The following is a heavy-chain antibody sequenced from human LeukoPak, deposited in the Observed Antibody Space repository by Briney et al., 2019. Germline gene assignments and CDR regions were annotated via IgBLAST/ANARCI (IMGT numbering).Heavy chain of an antibody. D-gene: IGHD2-2*02. Sequence: GGSLRLSCAASGFTFSSYSMNWVRQAPGKGLEWVSEISTSGGSTYYADSVKGRFTISRDNSKNTLYLQMNSLRAEDTAVYYCAKGHCSSTSCYTRENAFDIWGQGTMVTVSS. CDR3: AKGHCSSTSCYTRENAFDI. V-gene: IGHV3-23*01. CDR2: ISTSGGST. CDR1: GFTFSSYS. J-gene: IGHJ3*02.